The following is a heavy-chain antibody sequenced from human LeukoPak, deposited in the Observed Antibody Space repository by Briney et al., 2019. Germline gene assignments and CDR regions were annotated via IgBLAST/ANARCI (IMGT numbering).Heavy chain of an antibody. CDR3: ARIVLTPPYGMDV. V-gene: IGHV3-21*01. CDR2: ISFGGGHI. D-gene: IGHD2/OR15-2a*01. CDR1: RFTFSSYS. J-gene: IGHJ6*02. Sequence: KPGGSLRLSCVASRFTFSSYSMTWVRRAPGTGLEWVSSISFGGGHIFYTDSVKGRFTIFRDDSKNSLYLEVNSLRAEDTAVYFCARIVLTPPYGMDVWGQGTTVTVSS.